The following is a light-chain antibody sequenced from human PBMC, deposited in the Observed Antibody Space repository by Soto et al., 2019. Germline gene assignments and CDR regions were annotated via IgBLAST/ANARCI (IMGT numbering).Light chain of an antibody. V-gene: IGKV1-39*01. CDR1: QNINTY. Sequence: DIQMTQSPSSLSSSVGDRVTISCRASQNINTYLNWYQQKPGKAPKVLIYAASTWQSGVPSRFSGSGSVTDFTLTITSLQPEDSATYYCQQSYSSLPTFGQGTKVDIK. CDR2: AAS. CDR3: QQSYSSLPT. J-gene: IGKJ1*01.